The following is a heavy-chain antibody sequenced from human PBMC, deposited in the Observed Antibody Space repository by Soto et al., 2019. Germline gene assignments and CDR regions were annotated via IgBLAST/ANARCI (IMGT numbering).Heavy chain of an antibody. J-gene: IGHJ6*02. Sequence: QVQLVQSGAEVKKPGSSVKVSCKASGGTFSTSAISWVRQAPGQGLEWVGGIMPVFATPDYAQKFQGRVTISADESTTTAYLELTSLRTYDTAVYYCARDKDRQQLGGNYYYILDVWGQGTAIIVSS. CDR3: ARDKDRQQLGGNYYYILDV. V-gene: IGHV1-69*12. D-gene: IGHD3-3*02. CDR1: GGTFSTSA. CDR2: IMPVFATP.